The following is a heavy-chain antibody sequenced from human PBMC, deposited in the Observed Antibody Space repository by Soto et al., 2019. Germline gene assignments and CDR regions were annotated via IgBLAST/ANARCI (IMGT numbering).Heavy chain of an antibody. V-gene: IGHV4-34*01. J-gene: IGHJ5*02. CDR2: INHSGST. CDR1: GGSFSGYY. D-gene: IGHD3-16*02. Sequence: SETLSLTCAVYGGSFSGYYWSWIRQPPGKGLEWIGEINHSGSTNYNPSLKSRVTISVDTSKNQFSLKLSSVTAADTAVYYCARDLSGIIHWFDPWGQGTLVTVSS. CDR3: ARDLSGIIHWFDP.